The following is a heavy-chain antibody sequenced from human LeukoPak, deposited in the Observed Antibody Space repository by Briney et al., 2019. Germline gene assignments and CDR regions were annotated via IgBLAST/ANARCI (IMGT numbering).Heavy chain of an antibody. D-gene: IGHD3-10*01. Sequence: QSGGSLTLSCAASGFPVKGNYMRWVRQAPGKGLEWVSVIYSGGSTYYADSVKGRFTISRGNLKKTLYLQMNSLRAEDTAVYYWAKGLGHTSGLDYWGQGTLVTVSS. CDR2: IYSGGST. CDR3: AKGLGHTSGLDY. V-gene: IGHV3-66*01. CDR1: GFPVKGNY. J-gene: IGHJ4*02.